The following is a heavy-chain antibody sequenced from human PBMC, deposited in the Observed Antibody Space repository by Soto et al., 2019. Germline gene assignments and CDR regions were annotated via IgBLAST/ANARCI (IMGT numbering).Heavy chain of an antibody. J-gene: IGHJ5*02. Sequence: PSETLSLTCNVSGVSIKSHYWSWIRQPPGKGLEWIGYIYYSGSTNYNPSLKSRVTISVDTSKNQFSLKLSSVTAADTAVYYCARERSIAARPGFNWFDPWGQGTLVTVSS. CDR1: GVSIKSHY. D-gene: IGHD6-6*01. V-gene: IGHV4-59*11. CDR2: IYYSGST. CDR3: ARERSIAARPGFNWFDP.